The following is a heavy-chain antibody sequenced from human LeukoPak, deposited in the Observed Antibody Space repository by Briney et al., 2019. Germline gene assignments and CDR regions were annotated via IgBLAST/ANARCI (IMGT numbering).Heavy chain of an antibody. V-gene: IGHV3-48*01. CDR2: ISSSSSTI. Sequence: GGSLRLSCAASGFTFSSYSMNWVRQAPGKGLEWVSYISSSSSTIYYADSVKGRFTISRDNAKNSLYLQMNSLRAEDTAVYYCARDKWGMDVWGKGTTVTISS. D-gene: IGHD7-27*01. CDR1: GFTFSSYS. J-gene: IGHJ6*04. CDR3: ARDKWGMDV.